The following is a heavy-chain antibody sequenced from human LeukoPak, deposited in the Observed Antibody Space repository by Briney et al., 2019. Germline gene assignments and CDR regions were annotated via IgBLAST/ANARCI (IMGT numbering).Heavy chain of an antibody. CDR3: ARRALRYCSSTSCPAQYYGVDV. Sequence: GGSLRLSCAASGFIFRSYWMSWVRQAPGKGLEWVANIKEDGSEKYYVDSVKGRFTNSRDNAKNSLYLQTNSLRAEDTAVYYCARRALRYCSSTSCPAQYYGVDVWGKGTTVTASS. D-gene: IGHD2-2*01. CDR2: IKEDGSEK. V-gene: IGHV3-7*03. CDR1: GFIFRSYW. J-gene: IGHJ6*04.